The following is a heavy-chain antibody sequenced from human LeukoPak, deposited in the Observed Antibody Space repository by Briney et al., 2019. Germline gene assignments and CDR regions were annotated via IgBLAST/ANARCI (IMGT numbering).Heavy chain of an antibody. CDR3: ARGYYDSSGYYFSDAVDI. Sequence: GESLKISCKGSGYSFTSYWIGWVRQMPGKGLEWMGIIYPGDSDTRYSPSFQGQVTISADKSISTAYLQWSSLKASDTAMYYCARGYYDSSGYYFSDAVDIWGQGTMVTVSS. D-gene: IGHD3-22*01. CDR1: GYSFTSYW. V-gene: IGHV5-51*01. J-gene: IGHJ3*02. CDR2: IYPGDSDT.